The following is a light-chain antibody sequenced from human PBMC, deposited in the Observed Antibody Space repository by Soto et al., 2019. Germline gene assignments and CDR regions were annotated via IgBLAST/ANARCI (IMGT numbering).Light chain of an antibody. J-gene: IGKJ1*01. CDR3: QQYGSSIQT. V-gene: IGKV3-20*01. CDR2: GAS. Sequence: EIGLTQFPRTLSLSPGERATLSCRASQSVGSNYLAWYQQRPGQPPNLLIFGASHRAPDIPDRFSGSGSGTDFTLTISRLEPEDFAVYYCQQYGSSIQTFGQGTKVDIK. CDR1: QSVGSNY.